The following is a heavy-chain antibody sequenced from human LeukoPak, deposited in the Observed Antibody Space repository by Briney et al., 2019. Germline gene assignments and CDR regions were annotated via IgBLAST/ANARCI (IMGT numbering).Heavy chain of an antibody. Sequence: SETLSLTCAVYGGSFSDYHWTWIRQPPGKGLEWIGEIDHSGSTNYNTSLKSRVSVSAETSKNQFSLKMRSVTAADTAVNYCARQRWKRCLHPGDAFDIWGQGTMVTVSS. CDR3: ARQRWKRCLHPGDAFDI. CDR1: GGSFSDYH. CDR2: IDHSGST. V-gene: IGHV4-34*01. J-gene: IGHJ3*02. D-gene: IGHD5-24*01.